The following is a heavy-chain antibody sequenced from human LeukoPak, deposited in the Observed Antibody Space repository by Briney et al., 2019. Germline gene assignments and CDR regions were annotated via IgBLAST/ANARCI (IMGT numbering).Heavy chain of an antibody. CDR2: IYPGDSDT. CDR1: GYSFISYW. D-gene: IGHD4-17*01. J-gene: IGHJ3*02. V-gene: IGHV5-51*01. CDR3: ASAIFGDYKAFDI. Sequence: GESLKISCKGSGYSFISYWIGWVRQMPGKGLEWMGIIYPGDSDTRYSTSFQGQVTISADKSISTAYLQWSSLKASDTAMYYCASAIFGDYKAFDIWGQGTMVTVSS.